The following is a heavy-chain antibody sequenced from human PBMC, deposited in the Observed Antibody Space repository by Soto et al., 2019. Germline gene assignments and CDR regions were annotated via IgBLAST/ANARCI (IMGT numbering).Heavy chain of an antibody. CDR1: GFTFSYYW. J-gene: IGHJ3*02. CDR3: ARGDRGGFDI. V-gene: IGHV3-74*01. D-gene: IGHD2-15*01. Sequence: ELKLVESGGGLVQPGGSLRLSCAASGFTFSYYWMHWVRQAPGTGLVWVSHIHSDGTTTTYADSVKGRFTVSRDNTKNTLYLQMNSLRAEDTAVYSCARGDRGGFDIWGQGTVAIVSS. CDR2: IHSDGTTT.